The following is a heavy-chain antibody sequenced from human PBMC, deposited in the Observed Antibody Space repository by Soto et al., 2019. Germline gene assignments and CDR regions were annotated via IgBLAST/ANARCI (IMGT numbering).Heavy chain of an antibody. CDR1: GFTVSSNY. CDR3: ARTPWQQAESGLLQWLDYSMDV. CDR2: IYSGGST. Sequence: EVQLVESGGGLIQPGGSLRLSCAASGFTVSSNYMSWVRQAPGKGLEWVSVIYSGGSTYYADSVKGRFTISRDNSKNTMYLQMNSLRAEDTALYYCARTPWQQAESGLLQWLDYSMDVWGQGTTVTVSS. D-gene: IGHD6-19*01. V-gene: IGHV3-53*01. J-gene: IGHJ6*02.